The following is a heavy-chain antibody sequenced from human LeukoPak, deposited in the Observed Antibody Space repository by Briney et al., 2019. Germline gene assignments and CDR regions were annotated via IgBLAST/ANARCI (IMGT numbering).Heavy chain of an antibody. Sequence: PGRSLRLSCAASGFTFSSYAMHWVRQAPGKGLEWVAVISYDGSNKYYADSVKGRFTISRDNSKNTLYLQMNSLRAEDTAVYYCARDRDATGYYYMDVWGKGTTVTDSS. CDR3: ARDRDATGYYYMDV. J-gene: IGHJ6*03. D-gene: IGHD5-24*01. CDR1: GFTFSSYA. CDR2: ISYDGSNK. V-gene: IGHV3-30*04.